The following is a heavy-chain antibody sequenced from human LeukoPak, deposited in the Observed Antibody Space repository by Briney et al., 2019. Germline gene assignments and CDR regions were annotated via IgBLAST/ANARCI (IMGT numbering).Heavy chain of an antibody. Sequence: GGSLTLACAASGSTFSNYGMHWVRQAPGRGLEWVAFIRFDESRTFYGDSVKGRFIISRDNSENTLFLHMHSLRPEDTAVYYCAKALVLTVAGTYYVDHWGQGTLVTVSS. J-gene: IGHJ4*02. CDR1: GSTFSNYG. CDR3: AKALVLTVAGTYYVDH. V-gene: IGHV3-30*02. CDR2: IRFDESRT. D-gene: IGHD6-19*01.